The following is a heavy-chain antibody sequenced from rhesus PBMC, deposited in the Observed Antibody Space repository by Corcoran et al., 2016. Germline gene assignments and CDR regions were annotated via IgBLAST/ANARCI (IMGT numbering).Heavy chain of an antibody. CDR1: GGSLSSNY. J-gene: IGHJ5-2*02. V-gene: IGHV4-173*01. D-gene: IGHD1-20*01. Sequence: QLQLQESGPGLVKPSETLSLTCAVSGGSLSSNYWSWIRQPPGKGLEWIGRISGSGGSTDYNPSLKSRVTISTDTSKSQFSLNLNSVTAADTAIYYCARMLAATKNSLDVWGRGVLVTVSS. CDR2: ISGSGGST. CDR3: ARMLAATKNSLDV.